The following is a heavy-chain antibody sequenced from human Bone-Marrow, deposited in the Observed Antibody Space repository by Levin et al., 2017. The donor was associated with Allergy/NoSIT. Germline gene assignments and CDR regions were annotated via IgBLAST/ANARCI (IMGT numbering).Heavy chain of an antibody. CDR2: IVVGSGET. Sequence: KISCKASGFAFTTTAVHWVRQARGQRLEWIGWIVVGSGETSYTERFQDRVIITRDTSTSTAYMELRNLTSDDTALYYCVVDDIHYCDGSGSLGWLDSWGQGTLVTVSS. CDR1: GFAFTTTA. V-gene: IGHV1-58*01. D-gene: IGHD3-22*01. CDR3: VVDDIHYCDGSGSLGWLDS. J-gene: IGHJ5*01.